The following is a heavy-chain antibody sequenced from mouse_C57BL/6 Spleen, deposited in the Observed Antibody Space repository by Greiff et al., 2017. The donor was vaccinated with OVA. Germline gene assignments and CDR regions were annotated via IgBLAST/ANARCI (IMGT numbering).Heavy chain of an antibody. Sequence: DVMLVESGGGLVQPGGSLKLSCAASGFTFSDYYMYWVRQTPEKRLEWVAYISNGGGSTYYPDTVKGRFTISRDNAKNTLYLQMSRLKSEDTAMYYCARRGNYEAMDYWGQGTSVTVSS. CDR3: ARRGNYEAMDY. CDR2: ISNGGGST. J-gene: IGHJ4*01. D-gene: IGHD2-1*01. V-gene: IGHV5-12*01. CDR1: GFTFSDYY.